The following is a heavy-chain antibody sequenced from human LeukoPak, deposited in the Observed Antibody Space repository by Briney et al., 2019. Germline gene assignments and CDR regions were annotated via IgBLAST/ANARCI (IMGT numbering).Heavy chain of an antibody. J-gene: IGHJ3*02. Sequence: GGSLRLSCAASGFTFSSFDMYWVSQAPGKGLEWVSYISSGGSTTHYGDSVKGRFTISRDNAKNSLYLQMNSLRAEDTAVYYCARGRRPDAFDSWGQGTGVTVSS. CDR3: ARGRRPDAFDS. V-gene: IGHV3-48*03. CDR2: ISSGGSTT. CDR1: GFTFSSFD.